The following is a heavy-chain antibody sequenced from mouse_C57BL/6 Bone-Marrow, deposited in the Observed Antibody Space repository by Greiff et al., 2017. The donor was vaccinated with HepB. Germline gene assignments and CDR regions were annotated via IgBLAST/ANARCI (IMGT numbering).Heavy chain of an antibody. CDR3: DRHRDLAY. V-gene: IGHV5-6*01. J-gene: IGHJ3*01. Sequence: EVKLMESGGDLVKPGGSLKLSCAASGFTFSSYGMSWVRQTPDKRLEWVATISSGGSYTYYPDSVKGRFTISRDNAKNTLYLQMSSLKSEDTAMYDCDRHRDLAYWGQGTLVTVSA. CDR1: GFTFSSYG. D-gene: IGHD2-4*01. CDR2: ISSGGSYT.